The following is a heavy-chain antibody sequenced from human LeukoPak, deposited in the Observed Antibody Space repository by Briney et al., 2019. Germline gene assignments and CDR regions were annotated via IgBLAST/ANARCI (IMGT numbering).Heavy chain of an antibody. Sequence: GGSLRLSCAASGFTFSSYGMHWVRQAPGKGLEWVAVIWCDGSNKYYADSVKGRFTISRDNSKNTLYLQMNSLRSEDTAVYYCARGGYYDSSGYPSAEYFQHWGQGTLVTVSS. CDR2: IWCDGSNK. CDR1: GFTFSSYG. J-gene: IGHJ1*01. CDR3: ARGGYYDSSGYPSAEYFQH. V-gene: IGHV3-33*01. D-gene: IGHD3-22*01.